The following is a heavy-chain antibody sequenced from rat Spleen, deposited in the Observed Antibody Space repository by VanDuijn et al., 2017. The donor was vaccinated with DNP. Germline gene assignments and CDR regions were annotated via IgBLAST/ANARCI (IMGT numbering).Heavy chain of an antibody. CDR2: INYRGNT. CDR3: VRAAMSLYWYFDF. J-gene: IGHJ1*01. V-gene: IGHV3-1*01. D-gene: IGHD1-2*01. CDR1: DYSITSTY. Sequence: EVQLQESGPGLVKPSQSLSLTCSLSDYSITSTYWAWIRYLPGSKMEWLGYINYRGNTGYNPSLKSRISITRDTSRNQFFLQFNSVASEDTATYYCVRAAMSLYWYFDFWGPGTMVTVSS.